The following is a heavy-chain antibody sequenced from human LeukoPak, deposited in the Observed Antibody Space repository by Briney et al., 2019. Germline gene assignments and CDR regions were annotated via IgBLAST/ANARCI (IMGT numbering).Heavy chain of an antibody. CDR3: AKVKGWYGEGYFDY. V-gene: IGHV3-53*01. CDR1: GFAVSSNC. J-gene: IGHJ4*02. CDR2: IHSDGRT. D-gene: IGHD3-10*01. Sequence: GGSLRLSCAASGFAVSSNCMNWVRQAPGKGLEWVSVIHSDGRTYYADSVKGRFTISRDISKNTLFLQMTSLRAEDTAVYYCAKVKGWYGEGYFDYWGQGTLVTVSS.